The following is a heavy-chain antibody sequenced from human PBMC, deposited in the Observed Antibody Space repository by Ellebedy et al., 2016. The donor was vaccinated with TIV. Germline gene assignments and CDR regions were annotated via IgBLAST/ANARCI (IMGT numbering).Heavy chain of an antibody. CDR3: ARGSGYCSSTSCSGETD. D-gene: IGHD2-2*01. CDR1: GLTFSRYW. Sequence: GESLKISCVDSGLTFSRYWMSWVRQTPGRGLEWVANIKQDGSDKNYVDSVKGRFTISRDNAKNSLYLQMNSLSADDTAVYYCARGSGYCSSTSCSGETDWGQGTPVTASS. J-gene: IGHJ4*02. CDR2: IKQDGSDK. V-gene: IGHV3-7*03.